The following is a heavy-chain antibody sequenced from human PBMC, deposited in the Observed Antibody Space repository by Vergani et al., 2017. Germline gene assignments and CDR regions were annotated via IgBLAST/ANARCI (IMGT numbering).Heavy chain of an antibody. J-gene: IGHJ4*02. CDR2: ISGGSSPI. CDR3: ARGSSFDY. Sequence: EVQLVESGGGLVQPGGSLRRGGAGGGATGRRERMNWIRQATGKGMEGMAYISGGSSPIYYADSVKGRFTISRDNAKNSLYLQVKSLRDEDTAVYYCARGSSFDYWGQGTLVTVSS. D-gene: IGHD6-6*01. V-gene: IGHV3-48*02. CDR1: GATGRRER.